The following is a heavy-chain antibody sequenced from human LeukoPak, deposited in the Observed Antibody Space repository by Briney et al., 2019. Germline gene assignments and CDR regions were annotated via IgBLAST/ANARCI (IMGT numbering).Heavy chain of an antibody. Sequence: SETLSLTCTVSGGSISSSSYYWGWIRQPPGKGLEWIGNIYYSGSTYYNPSLKSRVTMSIDSSKNQFSLKVNSVTAADTAMYYCARYHSGYDDYWGQGTLVTVSS. D-gene: IGHD5-12*01. V-gene: IGHV4-39*07. J-gene: IGHJ4*02. CDR1: GGSISSSSYY. CDR3: ARYHSGYDDY. CDR2: IYYSGST.